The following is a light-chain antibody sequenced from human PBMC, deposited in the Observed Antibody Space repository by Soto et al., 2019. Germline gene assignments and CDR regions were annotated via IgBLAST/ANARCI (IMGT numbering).Light chain of an antibody. CDR1: QSVGSS. Sequence: ETILTQSPATLSLSPGEGATLSCRASQSVGSSLAWYQQKHGQAPRLLIYAASIRATGIQARFSGSGSGTDFTLTISSVEPEDFAIYYCQQRSNWPGAFGQGTKLEIK. V-gene: IGKV3-11*01. J-gene: IGKJ2*01. CDR2: AAS. CDR3: QQRSNWPGA.